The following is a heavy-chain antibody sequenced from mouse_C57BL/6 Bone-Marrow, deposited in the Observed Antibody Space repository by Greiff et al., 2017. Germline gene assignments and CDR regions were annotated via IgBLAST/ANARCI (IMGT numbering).Heavy chain of an antibody. D-gene: IGHD1-1*02. CDR3: ARQKGGGYAMDY. V-gene: IGHV5-9*04. Sequence: EVKLVESGGGLVKPGGSLKLSCAASGFTFSSYTMSWVRQTPEKRLEWVATISGGGGNTYYPDSVKGRFTISRDNAKNTLYLQMSSLGSEDTAVYYCARQKGGGYAMDYWGQGTSVTVSS. CDR1: GFTFSSYT. CDR2: ISGGGGNT. J-gene: IGHJ4*01.